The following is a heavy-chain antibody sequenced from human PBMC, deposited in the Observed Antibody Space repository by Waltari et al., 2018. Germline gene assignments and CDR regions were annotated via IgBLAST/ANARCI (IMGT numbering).Heavy chain of an antibody. Sequence: QVQLVQSGAEVKKPGASVKVSCKASGYLFPSHDINWVRQARGQGAGGMGWMNPESGNTGYAQKFQGRVTMTRDTSTTTAYMELSSLRSDDTAVYFCARGLSSSWFGMDVWGQGTAVTVSS. D-gene: IGHD6-13*01. V-gene: IGHV1-8*01. CDR1: GYLFPSHD. J-gene: IGHJ6*02. CDR3: ARGLSSSWFGMDV. CDR2: MNPESGNT.